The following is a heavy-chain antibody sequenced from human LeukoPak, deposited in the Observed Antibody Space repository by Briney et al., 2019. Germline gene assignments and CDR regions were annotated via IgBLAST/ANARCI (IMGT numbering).Heavy chain of an antibody. D-gene: IGHD2-2*01. V-gene: IGHV3-7*01. CDR1: GFTFSNYW. J-gene: IGHJ4*02. CDR2: IKPDGSQK. CDR3: ASESRFVVPAAMSFEDY. Sequence: QPGGSPRLSCAASGFTFSNYWMSWVRQAPGKGLEWVANIKPDGSQKYYVDSLKGRFTISRDNAKNSLYLQMNSLRAGDTAVYYCASESRFVVPAAMSFEDYWGQGTLVTVSS.